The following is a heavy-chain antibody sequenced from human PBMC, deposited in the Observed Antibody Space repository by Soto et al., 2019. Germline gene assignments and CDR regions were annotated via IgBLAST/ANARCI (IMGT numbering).Heavy chain of an antibody. D-gene: IGHD4-17*01. Sequence: SETLSLTCTVSGGSISSSSYYWGWIRQPPGKGLEWIGSIYYSGSAYYNPSLKSRVTISVDTSKNQFSLKLSSVTAADTAVYYCASPIYGDYFDYWGQGTLVTVSS. CDR1: GGSISSSSYY. CDR2: IYYSGSA. V-gene: IGHV4-39*01. J-gene: IGHJ4*02. CDR3: ASPIYGDYFDY.